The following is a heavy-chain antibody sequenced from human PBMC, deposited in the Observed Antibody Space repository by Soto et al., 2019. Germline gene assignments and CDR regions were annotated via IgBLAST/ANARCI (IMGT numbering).Heavy chain of an antibody. CDR1: GFSLSTTDVS. Sequence: QITLKESGPTLVKPTQTLTLTCTFSGFSLSTTDVSVGWISQPPGKALEWLTIIYWNDDKHYSPSLKSRLTITKDTSKNQVVLTMTNVDPMDTATYYCAPRHLILVACKFVDAFDVCGQGTIVTVSS. V-gene: IGHV2-5*01. CDR2: IYWNDDK. J-gene: IGHJ3*01. CDR3: APRHLILVACKFVDAFDV. D-gene: IGHD2-8*02.